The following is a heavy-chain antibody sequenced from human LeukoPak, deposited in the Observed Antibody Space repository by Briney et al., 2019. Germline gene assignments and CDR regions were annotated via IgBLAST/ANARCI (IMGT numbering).Heavy chain of an antibody. CDR3: ARDLSSSSWKRAYFDY. CDR1: GFTFSDYY. D-gene: IGHD6-13*01. Sequence: TGGSLRLSCAASGFTFSDYYMSWIRQAPGKGLEWVSYISSSGSTIYYADSVKGRFTISRDNAKNSLYLQMNSLRAEDTAVYYCARDLSSSSWKRAYFDYWGQGTLVTVSS. J-gene: IGHJ4*02. V-gene: IGHV3-11*04. CDR2: ISSSGSTI.